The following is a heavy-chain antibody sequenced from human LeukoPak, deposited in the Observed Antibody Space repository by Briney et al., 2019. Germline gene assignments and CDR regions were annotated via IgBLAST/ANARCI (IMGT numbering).Heavy chain of an antibody. Sequence: PGGSLRLSCAASGFTFSSYGMSWVRQAPGKGLEWVSAISGSGGSTYYADSVKGRFTISRDNSKNTLYLQMNSLRAEDTAVYYCAKLPDYYDSSGYPYYWGQGTLVTVSS. D-gene: IGHD3-22*01. CDR2: ISGSGGST. CDR1: GFTFSSYG. V-gene: IGHV3-23*01. J-gene: IGHJ4*02. CDR3: AKLPDYYDSSGYPYY.